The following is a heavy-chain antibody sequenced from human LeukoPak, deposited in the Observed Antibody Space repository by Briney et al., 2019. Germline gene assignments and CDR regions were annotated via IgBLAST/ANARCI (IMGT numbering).Heavy chain of an antibody. V-gene: IGHV1-18*01. D-gene: IGHD1-26*01. Sequence: ASVKVSCKTSGYTFTSYGISWVRQAPGQGLEWMGWISPYNENRKYLQKLQGRVTLSTDTSTSTAYMELRSLTSDDTAVYYCAREESIGRYQFLHDYWGQGTLVTVSS. CDR3: AREESIGRYQFLHDY. CDR1: GYTFTSYG. J-gene: IGHJ4*02. CDR2: ISPYNENR.